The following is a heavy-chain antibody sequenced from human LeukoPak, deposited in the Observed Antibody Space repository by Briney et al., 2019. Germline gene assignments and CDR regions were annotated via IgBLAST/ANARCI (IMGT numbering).Heavy chain of an antibody. CDR3: ARVAVAGTGTSFYY. V-gene: IGHV4-39*07. CDR1: GGSISSSSYY. D-gene: IGHD6-19*01. Sequence: SETLSLTCTVSGGSISSSSYYWGWIRQPPGKGLEWIGSIYYSGSTYYNPSLKSRVTISVDTSKNQFSLKLSSVTAADTAVYYCARVAVAGTGTSFYYWGQGTLVTVSS. CDR2: IYYSGST. J-gene: IGHJ4*02.